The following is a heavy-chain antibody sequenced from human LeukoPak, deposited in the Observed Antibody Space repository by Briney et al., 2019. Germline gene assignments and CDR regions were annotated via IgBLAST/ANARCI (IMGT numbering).Heavy chain of an antibody. Sequence: FETLSVTRTVSSGSITGYYWSWIRQPPGEGLEWIGYIYYTGSTNYNPSLKSRVTMSLDTSKNHFSLQLSSVTAADTAVYYCARVRDSYGERDFDYWGQGVLVTVSS. V-gene: IGHV4-59*01. CDR1: SGSITGYY. CDR3: ARVRDSYGERDFDY. CDR2: IYYTGST. D-gene: IGHD5-18*01. J-gene: IGHJ4*02.